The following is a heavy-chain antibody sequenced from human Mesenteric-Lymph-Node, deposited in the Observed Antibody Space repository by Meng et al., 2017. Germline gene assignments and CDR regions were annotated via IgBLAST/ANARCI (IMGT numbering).Heavy chain of an antibody. Sequence: QVQLHESGPGLVKPSQTLSLTCTVSGGSISSGGYDWSWIRQNPRKGLEWIGKIYHSGITIYNPSLKSRVTMSVDNPKHQFSLKLNSMTAADTAVYYCARDPTGGEDHQRVWGQGTLVTVSS. CDR1: GGSISSGGYD. V-gene: IGHV4-31*03. CDR3: ARDPTGGEDHQRV. D-gene: IGHD1-14*01. CDR2: IYHSGIT. J-gene: IGHJ4*02.